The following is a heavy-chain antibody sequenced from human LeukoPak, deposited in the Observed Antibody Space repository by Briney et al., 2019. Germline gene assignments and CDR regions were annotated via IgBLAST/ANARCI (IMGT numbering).Heavy chain of an antibody. CDR1: GFTFRSYW. J-gene: IGHJ4*02. Sequence: SGGSLRLSCAASGFTFRSYWMHWVRQAPGKGLVWVSRIKSDGSSITYAESVKGRFTISRDNAKNTLYLQMNSLRAEDTAVYYCARDQLYCSGGICYFDYWGRGTLVTVSS. V-gene: IGHV3-74*01. D-gene: IGHD2-15*01. CDR3: ARDQLYCSGGICYFDY. CDR2: IKSDGSSI.